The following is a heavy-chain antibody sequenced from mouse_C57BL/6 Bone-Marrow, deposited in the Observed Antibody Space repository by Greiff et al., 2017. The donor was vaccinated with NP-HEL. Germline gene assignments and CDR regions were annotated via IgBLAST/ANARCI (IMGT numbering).Heavy chain of an antibody. CDR2: IDPETGGT. V-gene: IGHV1-15*01. CDR3: TRGVYYGSDY. D-gene: IGHD2-2*01. J-gene: IGHJ2*01. CDR1: GYTFTDYE. Sequence: VKLQESGAELVRPGASVTLSCKASGYTFTDYEMHWVKQTPVHGLEWIGAIDPETGGTAYNQKFKGKAILTADKSSSTAYMELRSLTSEDSAVYYCTRGVYYGSDYWGQGTTLTVSS.